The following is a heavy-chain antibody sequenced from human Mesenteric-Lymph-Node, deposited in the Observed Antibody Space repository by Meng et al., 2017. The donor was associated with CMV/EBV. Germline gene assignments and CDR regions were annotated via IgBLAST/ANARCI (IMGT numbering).Heavy chain of an antibody. CDR2: IRYDGSNK. D-gene: IGHD6-6*01. Sequence: GGSLRLSCAASGFTFRSYGMHWVRQAPGKGLEWVAFIRYDGSNKYYSDSVKGRFTISRDNSKNTLYLQMDSLRPEDTAMYYCARDQDSGSSQFYSHYYGMDVWGQGTTVTVSS. CDR1: GFTFRSYG. CDR3: ARDQDSGSSQFYSHYYGMDV. V-gene: IGHV3-30*02. J-gene: IGHJ6*02.